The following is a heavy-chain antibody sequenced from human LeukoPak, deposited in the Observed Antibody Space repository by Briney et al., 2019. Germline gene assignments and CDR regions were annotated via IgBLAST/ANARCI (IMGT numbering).Heavy chain of an antibody. CDR1: GFTFSSYG. D-gene: IGHD6-13*01. J-gene: IGHJ6*02. V-gene: IGHV3-33*01. Sequence: PGRSLRLSCAASGFTFSSYGMHWVRQAPGKGLEWVAVIWYDGSNKYYADSVEGRFTISRDNSKNTLYLQMNSLRAEDTAVYYCARDRTRIAAARTRYYGMDVWGQGTTVTVSS. CDR3: ARDRTRIAAARTRYYGMDV. CDR2: IWYDGSNK.